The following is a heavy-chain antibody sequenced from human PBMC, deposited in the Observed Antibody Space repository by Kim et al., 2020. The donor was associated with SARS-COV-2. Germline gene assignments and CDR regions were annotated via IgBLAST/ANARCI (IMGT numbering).Heavy chain of an antibody. D-gene: IGHD3-9*01. J-gene: IGHJ4*02. CDR3: ARGERYFDWLNY. CDR2: IIPIFGTA. Sequence: SVKVSCKASGGTFSSYAISWVRQAPGQGLEWMGGIIPIFGTANYAQKFQGRVTITADESTSTAYMELSSLRSEDTAGYYCARGERYFDWLNYWGQGTLVTVSS. CDR1: GGTFSSYA. V-gene: IGHV1-69*13.